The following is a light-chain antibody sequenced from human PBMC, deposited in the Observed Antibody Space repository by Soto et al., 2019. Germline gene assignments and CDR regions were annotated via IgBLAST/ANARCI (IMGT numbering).Light chain of an antibody. CDR2: ETS. V-gene: IGKV1-9*01. CDR3: QQNRSYPST. Sequence: IQLTQSPSSLSASVGDRVTITCRASHGIDRYLAWYQQRPGKVPKLLIYETSILQSGVSSRFSGSGSGTDFTITSSSLQDEDFVNYCHQQNRSYPSTFGGGTKVDIK. J-gene: IGKJ4*01. CDR1: HGIDRY.